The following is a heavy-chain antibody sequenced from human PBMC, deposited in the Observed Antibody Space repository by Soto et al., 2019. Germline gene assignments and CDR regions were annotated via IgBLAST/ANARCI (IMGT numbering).Heavy chain of an antibody. CDR2: ISAYNGNT. V-gene: IGHV1-18*01. CDR3: ARSSITIFGVVIREPYYYYYYGMDV. D-gene: IGHD3-3*01. J-gene: IGHJ6*02. Sequence: ASVKVSCKASGYTFTSYGISWARQAPGQGLEWMGWISAYNGNTNYAQKLQGRVTMTTDTSTSTAYMELRSLRSDDTAVYYCARSSITIFGVVIREPYYYYYYGMDVWGQGTTVTVSS. CDR1: GYTFTSYG.